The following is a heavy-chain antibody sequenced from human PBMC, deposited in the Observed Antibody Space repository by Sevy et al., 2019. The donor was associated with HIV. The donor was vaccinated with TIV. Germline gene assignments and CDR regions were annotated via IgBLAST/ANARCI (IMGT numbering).Heavy chain of an antibody. J-gene: IGHJ6*02. CDR2: ISTRSSAI. Sequence: GGSLRLSCAASGFTFSSFSMNWVRQAPGKGPEWISYISTRSSAIYYVDSMKGRFTISRDNSKNSLYLQMNSLRAEDTAVYYCARESASGTPGGVYYYYYNMDVWGQGTTVTVSS. CDR3: ARESASGTPGGVYYYYYNMDV. V-gene: IGHV3-48*01. D-gene: IGHD6-13*01. CDR1: GFTFSSFS.